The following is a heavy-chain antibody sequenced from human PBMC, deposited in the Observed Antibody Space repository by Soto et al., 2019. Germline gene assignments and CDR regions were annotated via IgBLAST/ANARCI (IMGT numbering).Heavy chain of an antibody. J-gene: IGHJ4*02. Sequence: ASVKVSCKASGYTFTAYPMHWVRQAPGQRLEWMGWINVANGDTGYSQKFQGRVTVTRDTSASTVYMELSSLTSEDTAVYYCARKVYYGAGIYYFDHWGQGTLVTVSS. V-gene: IGHV1-3*01. CDR1: GYTFTAYP. CDR2: INVANGDT. D-gene: IGHD3-10*01. CDR3: ARKVYYGAGIYYFDH.